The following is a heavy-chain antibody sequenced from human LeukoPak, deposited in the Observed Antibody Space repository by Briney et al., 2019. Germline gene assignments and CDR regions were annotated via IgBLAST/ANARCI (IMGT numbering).Heavy chain of an antibody. CDR3: ARDVGDRMDLDAFDI. CDR2: IYYSGST. Sequence: SETLSLTCTVSDGSISSYYWSWIRQPPGKGLEWIGYIYYSGSTNYNPSLKSRVTISVDTSKNQFSLKLSSVTAADTAVYYCARDVGDRMDLDAFDIWGQGTMVTVSS. J-gene: IGHJ3*02. CDR1: DGSISSYY. D-gene: IGHD3-16*01. V-gene: IGHV4-59*01.